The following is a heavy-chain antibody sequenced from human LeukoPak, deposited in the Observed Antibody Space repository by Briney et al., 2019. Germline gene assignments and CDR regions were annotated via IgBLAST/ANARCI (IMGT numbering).Heavy chain of an antibody. CDR2: IYYSGST. J-gene: IGHJ4*02. Sequence: SETLSLTCTVSGGSISSYYWSWIRQPPGKGLEWIGYIYYSGSTNYNPSLKSRVTISVDTSKNQFSLKLSSVTAADTAVYYCARAGYSSSFDYWGQGTLATVSS. CDR3: ARAGYSSSFDY. V-gene: IGHV4-59*01. D-gene: IGHD6-19*01. CDR1: GGSISSYY.